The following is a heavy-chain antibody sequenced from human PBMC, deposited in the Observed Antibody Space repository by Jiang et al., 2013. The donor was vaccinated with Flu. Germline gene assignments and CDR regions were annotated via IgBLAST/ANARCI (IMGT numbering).Heavy chain of an antibody. CDR2: IGGSGGPT. D-gene: IGHD4-17*01. V-gene: IGHV3-23*01. CDR1: GFIFSNYA. J-gene: IGHJ3*01. Sequence: LVQPGGSLRLSCAGSGFIFSNYAMTWVRQAPGKGLEWLSAIGGSGGPTYYADSVKGRFTISRDNSKNTLYLQLNSLRAEDTAVYYCAKDPNGDYVGAFDFWGRGTVVTVSS. CDR3: AKDPNGDYVGAFDF.